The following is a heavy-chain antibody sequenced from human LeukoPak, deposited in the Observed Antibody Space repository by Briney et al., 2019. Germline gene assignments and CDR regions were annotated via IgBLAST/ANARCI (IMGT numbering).Heavy chain of an antibody. D-gene: IGHD3-10*02. CDR3: AKEMFGELLFGPRFNP. Sequence: PGGSLRLSCAASGFAFSSYAMTWARQAPGKGLERVAGISGSGGSTNHADSVKGRFTISRDNSKNTLHLQMNSLRAEDTAVYYCAKEMFGELLFGPRFNPWGQGTLVTVSS. CDR2: ISGSGGST. CDR1: GFAFSSYA. V-gene: IGHV3-23*01. J-gene: IGHJ5*02.